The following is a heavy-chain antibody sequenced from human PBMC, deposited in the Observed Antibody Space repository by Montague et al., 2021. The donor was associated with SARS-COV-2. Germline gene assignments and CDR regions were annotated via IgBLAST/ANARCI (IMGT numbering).Heavy chain of an antibody. CDR3: ARGREYSSSAGFDY. CDR2: IYYSGST. D-gene: IGHD6-6*01. Sequence: SETLSLTCTVYGGSISSYYWSWIRQPPGKGLEWIGYIYYSGSTNXNPSLKSRVTISVDTSKNQFSLKLSSVTAADTAVYYCARGREYSSSAGFDYWGQGTLVTVSS. CDR1: GGSISSYY. J-gene: IGHJ4*02. V-gene: IGHV4-59*01.